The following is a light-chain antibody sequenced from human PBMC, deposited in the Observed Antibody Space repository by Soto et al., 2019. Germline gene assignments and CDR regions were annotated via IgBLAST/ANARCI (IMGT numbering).Light chain of an antibody. Sequence: QSALTQPASVSGSPGQSITISCTGASSDVGTYNLVSWYQQHPGKAPKLMIHEVSKRPSGVSNRFSGSKSGNTASLTISGLQAEDEADYYCCSYAGSNTLYVFGTGTKLTVL. J-gene: IGLJ1*01. V-gene: IGLV2-23*02. CDR2: EVS. CDR3: CSYAGSNTLYV. CDR1: SSDVGTYNL.